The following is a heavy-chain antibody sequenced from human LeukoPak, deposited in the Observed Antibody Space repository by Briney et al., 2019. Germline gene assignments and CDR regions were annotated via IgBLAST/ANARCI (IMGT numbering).Heavy chain of an antibody. Sequence: SETLSLTCTVSGYSISSGYYWGWIRQPPGKGLEWIVSIYHSGSTYYNPSLKSRVTISVDTSKNQFSLKLGSVTAADTAVYYCARHVAAYYDSSGYHGDAFDIWGQGTMVTVSS. V-gene: IGHV4-38-2*02. CDR3: ARHVAAYYDSSGYHGDAFDI. D-gene: IGHD3-22*01. J-gene: IGHJ3*02. CDR1: GYSISSGYY. CDR2: IYHSGST.